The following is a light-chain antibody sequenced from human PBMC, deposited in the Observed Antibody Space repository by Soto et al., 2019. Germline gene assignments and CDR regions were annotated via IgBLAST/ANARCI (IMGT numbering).Light chain of an antibody. V-gene: IGKV1-8*01. CDR1: QGISSY. J-gene: IGKJ1*01. CDR2: AAS. CDR3: QQYYSYPRT. Sequence: IQMTQSPSSLSASVGDRVTITFRASQGISSYLAWYQQKPGKAPKLLIYAASTLQSGVPSRFSGSGSGTDFTLTISCLQSEDFATYYCQQYYSYPRTFGQGTKV.